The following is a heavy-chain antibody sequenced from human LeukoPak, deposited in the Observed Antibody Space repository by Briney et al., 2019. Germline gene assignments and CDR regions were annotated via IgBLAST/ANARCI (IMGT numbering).Heavy chain of an antibody. V-gene: IGHV4-59*01. Sequence: PSETLSLTCTVSGDSISSYYWSWIRQPPGKGLEYIGYIYNHGTANYNPSLKSRVTISIDTSKSQFSLKLNSVTAADTAVYYCARARWFDPWGQGILVTVSS. CDR2: IYNHGTA. CDR1: GDSISSYY. J-gene: IGHJ5*02. CDR3: ARARWFDP.